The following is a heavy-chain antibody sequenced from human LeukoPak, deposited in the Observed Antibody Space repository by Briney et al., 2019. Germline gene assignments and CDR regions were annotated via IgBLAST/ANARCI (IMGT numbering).Heavy chain of an antibody. CDR2: IYHSGST. J-gene: IGHJ6*03. D-gene: IGHD3-16*01. Sequence: PSETLSLTCAVSGGSISSSNWWSWIRQPPGKGLEWIGEIYHSGSTNYNPSLKSRVTISVDTSKNQFSLKLSSVTAADTAVYYCARDGGWGASYYYYYMDVWGKGTTVTVSS. CDR3: ARDGGWGASYYYYYMDV. V-gene: IGHV4-4*02. CDR1: GGSISSSNW.